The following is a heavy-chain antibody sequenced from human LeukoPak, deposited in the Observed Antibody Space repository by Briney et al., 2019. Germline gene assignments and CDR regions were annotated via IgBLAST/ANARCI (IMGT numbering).Heavy chain of an antibody. Sequence: SETLSLTCTVSGGSISSYYWSWIRQPPGKALEWIGYISKSGSTNYNPSLKSRVSISVDTSKNQFSLKLSSVTAADTAIYYCARHYIAAGGGDAFDIWGQGTMVIVSS. CDR2: ISKSGST. CDR1: GGSISSYY. D-gene: IGHD6-13*01. CDR3: ARHYIAAGGGDAFDI. J-gene: IGHJ3*02. V-gene: IGHV4-59*08.